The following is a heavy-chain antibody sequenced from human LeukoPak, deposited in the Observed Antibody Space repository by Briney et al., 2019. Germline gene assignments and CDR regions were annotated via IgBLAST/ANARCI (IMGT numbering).Heavy chain of an antibody. Sequence: GGSLRLSCAASGFTFSSYWMSWVRQAPGKGLEWVAIIKQDGSEKYYMDSVKGRLTVSRDNAKNSVYLQMNSLRAEDTAVYYCATSRSFDYWGQGTLVTVSS. CDR2: IKQDGSEK. CDR3: ATSRSFDY. V-gene: IGHV3-7*03. CDR1: GFTFSSYW. J-gene: IGHJ4*02.